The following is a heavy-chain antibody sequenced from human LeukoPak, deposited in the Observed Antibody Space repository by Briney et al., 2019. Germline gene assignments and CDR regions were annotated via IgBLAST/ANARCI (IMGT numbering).Heavy chain of an antibody. D-gene: IGHD2-21*02. CDR2: IYTSGST. CDR1: GGSISNYY. V-gene: IGHV4-4*07. CDR3: ARQYQVVVTVT. J-gene: IGHJ5*02. Sequence: PSETLSLTCTVSGGSISNYYWSRIRQPAGKGLEWIGRIYTSGSTNYNPSLKSRVTISVDMSKNQFSLKLSSVTAADTAVYYCARQYQVVVTVTWGQGTLVTVSS.